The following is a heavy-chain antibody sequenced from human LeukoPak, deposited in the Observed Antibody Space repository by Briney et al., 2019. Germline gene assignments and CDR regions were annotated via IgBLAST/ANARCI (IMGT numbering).Heavy chain of an antibody. V-gene: IGHV3-30*04. CDR3: ARDGTRYSSGWSPDFDY. D-gene: IGHD6-19*01. CDR1: GFTFSSYA. Sequence: GGSLRLSCAASGFTFSSYAMHWVRQAPGKGLEWVAVISYDGSNKYYADSVKGRFTISRDNSKNTLYLQMNSLRAEDTAVYYCARDGTRYSSGWSPDFDYRGQGTLVTVSS. CDR2: ISYDGSNK. J-gene: IGHJ4*02.